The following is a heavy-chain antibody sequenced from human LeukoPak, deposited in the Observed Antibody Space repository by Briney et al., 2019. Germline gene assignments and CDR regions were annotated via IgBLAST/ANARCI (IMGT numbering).Heavy chain of an antibody. CDR2: IYTSGST. Sequence: SETLSLTCTVSGGSISSYYWSWIRQPAGKGLEWIGRIYTSGSTNYNPSLKSRVTISVDTSKNQFSLKLSSVTAADTAVYYCARDMDYGDYVQDAFDIWGRGTMVTVSS. CDR1: GGSISSYY. J-gene: IGHJ3*02. V-gene: IGHV4-4*07. CDR3: ARDMDYGDYVQDAFDI. D-gene: IGHD4-17*01.